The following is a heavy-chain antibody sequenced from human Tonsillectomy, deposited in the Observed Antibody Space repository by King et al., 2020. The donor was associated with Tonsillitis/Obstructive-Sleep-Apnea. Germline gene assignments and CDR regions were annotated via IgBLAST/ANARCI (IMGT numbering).Heavy chain of an antibody. D-gene: IGHD5-24*01. CDR3: AREGDGYPGAFDI. Sequence: VQLQESGPGLVKPSETLSLTCTVSGGSISSYYWSWIRQPPGKGLEWIGYIYYSGSTNHNPSLKSRVTISVDTSKNQFSLKLSSVTAADTAVYYCAREGDGYPGAFDIWGQGTMVTVSS. CDR2: IYYSGST. CDR1: GGSISSYY. V-gene: IGHV4-59*01. J-gene: IGHJ3*02.